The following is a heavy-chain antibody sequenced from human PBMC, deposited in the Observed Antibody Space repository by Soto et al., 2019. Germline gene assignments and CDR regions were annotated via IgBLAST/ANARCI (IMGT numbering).Heavy chain of an antibody. CDR2: ISGSGGST. V-gene: IGHV3-23*01. CDR3: AKDEVGAVYYYYYGIDV. Sequence: EVQLLESGGGLVQPGGSLRLSCAASGFTFSSYAMSWVRQAPGKGLEWVSAISGSGGSTYYADSVKGRFTISRDNSKNTLYLQMNSLRAEDTAVYYCAKDEVGAVYYYYYGIDVWGQGTTVTFSS. CDR1: GFTFSSYA. D-gene: IGHD1-26*01. J-gene: IGHJ6*02.